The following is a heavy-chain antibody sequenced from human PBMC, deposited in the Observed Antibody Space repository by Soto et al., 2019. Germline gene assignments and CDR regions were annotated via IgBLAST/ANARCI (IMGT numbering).Heavy chain of an antibody. V-gene: IGHV1-8*01. Sequence: QVQLVQSGAEVKKPGASVKVSCKASGYTFTSYDINWVRQATGQGLEWMGWMNPNSGNTGNAPKSQGRVTMTRNTSMSTPYMALSSLRSEDTAVYYCARESSAGTGWFAPWGQGTLVTVSS. CDR1: GYTFTSYD. CDR2: MNPNSGNT. D-gene: IGHD6-13*01. J-gene: IGHJ5*02. CDR3: ARESSAGTGWFAP.